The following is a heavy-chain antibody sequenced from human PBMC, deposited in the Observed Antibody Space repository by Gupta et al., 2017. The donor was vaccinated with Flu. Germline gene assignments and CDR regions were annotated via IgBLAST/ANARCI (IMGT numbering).Heavy chain of an antibody. CDR1: SISSGDYY. V-gene: IGHV4-30-4*01. D-gene: IGHD3-16*01. J-gene: IGHJ6*03. CDR2: IYYSGST. CDR3: ARAYWGYYMDV. Sequence: SISSGDYYWSWIRQPPGKGLEWIGYIYYSGSTYYNPSLKSRVTISVDTSKNQFSLKLSSVTAADTAVYYCARAYWGYYMDVWGKGTTVTVSS.